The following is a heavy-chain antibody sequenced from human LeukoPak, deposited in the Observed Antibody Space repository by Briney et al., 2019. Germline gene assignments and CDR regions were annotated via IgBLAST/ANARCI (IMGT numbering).Heavy chain of an antibody. V-gene: IGHV4-39*01. Sequence: SETLSLTCTVSGASISSNHYWGWIRQPPGMGLEWIGSIHYRINTYYNPSLKSRLTISIDTSKNQFSLRLSSVTAADTAVYYCAGYEEEDGYNAKTIDYWGQGALVTVSS. CDR3: AGYEEEDGYNAKTIDY. CDR1: GASISSNHY. CDR2: IHYRINT. D-gene: IGHD5-24*01. J-gene: IGHJ4*02.